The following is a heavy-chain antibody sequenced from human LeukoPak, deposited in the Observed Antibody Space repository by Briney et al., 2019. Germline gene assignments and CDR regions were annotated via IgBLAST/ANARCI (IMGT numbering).Heavy chain of an antibody. CDR3: ARDSGSYFFDY. V-gene: IGHV3-23*01. J-gene: IGHJ4*02. D-gene: IGHD1-26*01. Sequence: PGGSLRLSCAASGFTFSNYAMSWVRQAPGKGLEWVSVISDSGGSTYYADSVKGRFTISRDNSKNTLYLQMNSLRAEDTAVYYCARDSGSYFFDYWGQGTLVTVSS. CDR2: ISDSGGST. CDR1: GFTFSNYA.